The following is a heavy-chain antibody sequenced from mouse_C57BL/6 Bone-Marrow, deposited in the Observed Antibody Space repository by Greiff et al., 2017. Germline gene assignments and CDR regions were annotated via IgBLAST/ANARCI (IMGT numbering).Heavy chain of an antibody. V-gene: IGHV1-74*01. CDR1: GYTFTSYW. CDR2: LHPSDSDT. Sequence: QVQPQQPGAELVKPGASVKVSCKASGYTFTSYWMHWVKQRPGQGLEWIGRLHPSDSDTNYNQKFKGKATLTVDKSSSTAYMQLSSLTSEDSAVYYCASTGTGWYFDVWGTGTTVTVSS. J-gene: IGHJ1*03. D-gene: IGHD4-1*01. CDR3: ASTGTGWYFDV.